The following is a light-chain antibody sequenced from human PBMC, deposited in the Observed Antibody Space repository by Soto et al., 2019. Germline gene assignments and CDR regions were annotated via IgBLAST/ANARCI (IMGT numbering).Light chain of an antibody. Sequence: DIQMTQSPPSVSASVGDRVTITCRASQGISSRLAWYQQKPEQAPKSLIYAASSLQSGVPSRFSGSGSGTDFTLTISSLQPEDFATYYCQQSSGYPLTFGGGTKVDIK. CDR1: QGISSR. V-gene: IGKV1D-16*01. J-gene: IGKJ4*01. CDR3: QQSSGYPLT. CDR2: AAS.